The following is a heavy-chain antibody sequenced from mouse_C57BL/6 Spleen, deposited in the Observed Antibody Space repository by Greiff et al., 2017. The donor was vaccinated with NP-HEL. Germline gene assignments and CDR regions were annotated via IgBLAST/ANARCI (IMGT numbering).Heavy chain of an antibody. J-gene: IGHJ2*01. CDR3: SRFPYYYGSSYEKDYFDY. CDR2: ILPGSGST. D-gene: IGHD1-1*01. V-gene: IGHV1-9*01. CDR1: GYTFTGYW. Sequence: QVQLQQSGAELMKPGASVKLSCKATGYTFTGYWIEWVKQRPGHGLEWIGEILPGSGSTNYNEQFKGKATFTSDTSSNPAYMQLSSLTTEDAAIYYCSRFPYYYGSSYEKDYFDYWGQGTTLTVSS.